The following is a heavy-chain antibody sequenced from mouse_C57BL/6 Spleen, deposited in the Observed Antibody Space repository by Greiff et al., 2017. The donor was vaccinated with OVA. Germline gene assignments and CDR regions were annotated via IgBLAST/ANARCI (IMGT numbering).Heavy chain of an antibody. CDR3: TRSEYGSSSWFAY. J-gene: IGHJ3*01. Sequence: QVQLKQSGAELVRPGASVTLSCKASGYTFTDYEMHWVKQTPVHGLEWIGAIDPETGGTAYNQKFKGKAILTADKSSSTAYMELRSLTSEDSAVYYCTRSEYGSSSWFAYWGQGTLVTVSA. V-gene: IGHV1-15*01. CDR2: IDPETGGT. D-gene: IGHD1-1*01. CDR1: GYTFTDYE.